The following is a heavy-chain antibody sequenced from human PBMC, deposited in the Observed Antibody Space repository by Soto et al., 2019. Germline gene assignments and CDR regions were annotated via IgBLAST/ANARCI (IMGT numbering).Heavy chain of an antibody. CDR2: ISAYNGNT. Sequence: ASVKVSCKASGYRFASYAIGWVRQAPGQGLEWVGWISAYNGNTRYAQKLQGRVTMTTDTSTSTAYMELRSLKSDDTAVYYCARERVTWVRGPQNWFDPWGQGTLVTVSS. D-gene: IGHD3-10*01. J-gene: IGHJ5*02. V-gene: IGHV1-18*01. CDR1: GYRFASYA. CDR3: ARERVTWVRGPQNWFDP.